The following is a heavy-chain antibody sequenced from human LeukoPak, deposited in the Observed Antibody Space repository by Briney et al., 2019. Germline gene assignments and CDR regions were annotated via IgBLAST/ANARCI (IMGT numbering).Heavy chain of an antibody. CDR3: ARDWGGYCSSTSCYGNWFDP. D-gene: IGHD2-2*01. Sequence: GGSLRLSCVASGFTFNNYWLHWVRQAPGKGLVWVSGIIFDGSSTRYADSMKGRFTISRDNAKNTLYLQMNSLRAEDTAVYYCARDWGGYCSSTSCYGNWFDPWGQGTLVTVSS. CDR2: IIFDGSST. CDR1: GFTFNNYW. J-gene: IGHJ5*02. V-gene: IGHV3-74*01.